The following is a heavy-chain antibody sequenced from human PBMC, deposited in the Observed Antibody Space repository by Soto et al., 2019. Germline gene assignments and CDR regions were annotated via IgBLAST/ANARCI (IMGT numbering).Heavy chain of an antibody. CDR1: GGSFSGYY. CDR3: ARGGYCSGGSCYGLSRLMGYPNWFDP. CDR2: INHSGST. J-gene: IGHJ5*02. D-gene: IGHD2-15*01. Sequence: PSETLSLTCAVYGGSFSGYYWSWIRQPPGKGLEWIGEINHSGSTNYNPSLKSRVTISVDTSKNQFSLKLSSVTAADTAVYYCARGGYCSGGSCYGLSRLMGYPNWFDPWGQGTLVTVSS. V-gene: IGHV4-34*01.